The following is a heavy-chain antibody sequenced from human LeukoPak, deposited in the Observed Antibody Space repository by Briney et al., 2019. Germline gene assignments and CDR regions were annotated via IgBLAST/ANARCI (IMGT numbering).Heavy chain of an antibody. D-gene: IGHD5-24*01. V-gene: IGHV1-69*04. J-gene: IGHJ4*02. Sequence: ASVKVSCKASGGTFSSYAISWVRQAPGQGLEWMGRIIPILGIANYAQKFQGRVTITADKSTSTAYMELSSLRSEDTAVYYCARAPSDGYNINWGQGTLVTVSS. CDR1: GGTFSSYA. CDR2: IIPILGIA. CDR3: ARAPSDGYNIN.